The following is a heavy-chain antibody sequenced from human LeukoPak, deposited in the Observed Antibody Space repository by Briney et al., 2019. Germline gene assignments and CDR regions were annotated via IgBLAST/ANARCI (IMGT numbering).Heavy chain of an antibody. CDR1: GGSISSSRHY. V-gene: IGHV4-39*01. Sequence: PSETLSLTCTVSGGSISSSRHYWGWLRPPPGKGLDWVGSTYYSGSAYYNPSLKSRVPISVDTSKDQFSLKLSSVTAAGTAVYYGARTSHSGYMVRGVLYYGMDVWGQGTTVTVSS. CDR3: ARTSHSGYMVRGVLYYGMDV. CDR2: TYYSGSA. J-gene: IGHJ6*02. D-gene: IGHD3-10*01.